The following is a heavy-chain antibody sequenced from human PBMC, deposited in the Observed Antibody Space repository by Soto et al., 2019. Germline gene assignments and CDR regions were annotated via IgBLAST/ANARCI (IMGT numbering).Heavy chain of an antibody. CDR3: GTGIASRHSSFSYSYGMDV. CDR1: GYTFTSYD. V-gene: IGHV1-8*01. Sequence: ASVKVSCKASGYTFTSYDINWVRQATGQGLEWMGWMNANSGNTGYAQKFQGRVTMTRNTSISTAYMELSSLRAEDTAVDYCGTGIASRHSSFSYSYGMDVRGQGSKVPVAS. CDR2: MNANSGNT. D-gene: IGHD6-6*01. J-gene: IGHJ6*02.